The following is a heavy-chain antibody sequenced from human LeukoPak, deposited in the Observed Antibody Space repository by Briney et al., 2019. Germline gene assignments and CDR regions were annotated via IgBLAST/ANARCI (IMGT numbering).Heavy chain of an antibody. CDR1: GFTFSSYS. CDR2: ISSSSSYI. Sequence: PGGSLRLSCAASGFTFSSYSMNWVRQAPGKGLEWVSSISSSSSYIYYADSVKGRFTISRDNAKNSLYLQMNSLRAEDTAVYYCARTIGNRYDILTGYYGYWGQGTLVTVSS. J-gene: IGHJ4*02. V-gene: IGHV3-21*01. D-gene: IGHD3-9*01. CDR3: ARTIGNRYDILTGYYGY.